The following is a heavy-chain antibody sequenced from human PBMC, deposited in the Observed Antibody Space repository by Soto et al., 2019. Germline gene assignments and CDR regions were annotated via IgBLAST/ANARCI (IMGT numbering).Heavy chain of an antibody. CDR2: IYYTGST. V-gene: IGHV4-31*03. Sequence: QVQLQESGPGLVKPSQTLSLTCSVSGASISSGNYYWSWIRQHPGTALEWIGYIYYTGSTYYNPSHRSRITISEDMSKNHFSLRLSSVTAADTAVYYCARGREEAGGPFDYWGQGTLVTVSS. J-gene: IGHJ4*02. CDR1: GASISSGNYY. CDR3: ARGREEAGGPFDY. D-gene: IGHD3-10*01.